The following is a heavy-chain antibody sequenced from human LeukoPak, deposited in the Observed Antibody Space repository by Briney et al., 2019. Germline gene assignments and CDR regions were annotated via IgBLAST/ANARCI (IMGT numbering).Heavy chain of an antibody. CDR3: ARSNLWGYGGNFGEFDY. CDR2: IIPIFGTA. J-gene: IGHJ4*02. Sequence: SVKVSCKASGGTFSSYAISWVRQAPGQGLEWMGGIIPIFGTANYAQKFQGRVTITADESTSTAYMELSSLRSEDTAMYYCARSNLWGYGGNFGEFDYWGQGTLVTVSS. D-gene: IGHD4-23*01. V-gene: IGHV1-69*13. CDR1: GGTFSSYA.